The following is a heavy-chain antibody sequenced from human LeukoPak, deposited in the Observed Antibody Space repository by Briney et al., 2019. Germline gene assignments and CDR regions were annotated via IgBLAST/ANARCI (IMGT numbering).Heavy chain of an antibody. CDR2: ISSSSSTI. Sequence: GGSLRLSCAASGSTFSNYNMNWVRQAPGKGLEWVSYISSSSSTIYYADSVKGRFTISRDNSKNTLYLQMNSLRAEDTAVYYCARGLRSYDSSGFDYWGQGTLVTVSS. J-gene: IGHJ4*02. CDR1: GSTFSNYN. CDR3: ARGLRSYDSSGFDY. D-gene: IGHD3-22*01. V-gene: IGHV3-48*01.